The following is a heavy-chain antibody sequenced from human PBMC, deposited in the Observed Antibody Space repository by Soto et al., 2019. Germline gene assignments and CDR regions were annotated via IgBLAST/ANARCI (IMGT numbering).Heavy chain of an antibody. CDR2: ISGSGGST. Sequence: GGSLRLSCAASGFTFSSYAMSWVRQAPGKGLEWVSAISGSGGSTYYADSVKGRFTISRDNYKNTLYLQMNSRRAEDTAVYYCAKEIGRGTLYYYYGMDVSGQGPTVPLS. D-gene: IGHD1-1*01. CDR3: AKEIGRGTLYYYYGMDV. V-gene: IGHV3-23*01. CDR1: GFTFSSYA. J-gene: IGHJ6*02.